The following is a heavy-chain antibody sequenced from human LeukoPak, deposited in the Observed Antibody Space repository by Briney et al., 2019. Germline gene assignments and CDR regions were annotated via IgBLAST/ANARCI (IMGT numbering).Heavy chain of an antibody. CDR3: ARVAHDFWSGYQDHFDY. CDR2: ISAYNGNT. J-gene: IGHJ4*02. Sequence: GASVKVSCKASGYTFTSYGISWVRQAPGQGLEWMGWISAYNGNTNYAQKLQGRVTMTTDTSTSTAYMELRSLRSDDTAVYYCARVAHDFWSGYQDHFDYWGQGTLVTVSS. V-gene: IGHV1-18*01. D-gene: IGHD3-3*01. CDR1: GYTFTSYG.